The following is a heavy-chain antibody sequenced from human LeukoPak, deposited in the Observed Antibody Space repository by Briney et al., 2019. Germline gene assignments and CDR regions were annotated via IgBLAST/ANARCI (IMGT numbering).Heavy chain of an antibody. V-gene: IGHV4-34*01. CDR3: ARGGPHFYYGSGSYYKGGFDY. Sequence: SETLSLTCAVYGGSFSGYYWSWIRQPPGKGREWIGEINHSGSTNYNPSLKSRVTISVDTSKNQFSLKLSSVTAADTAVYYCARGGPHFYYGSGSYYKGGFDYWGQGTLVTVSS. J-gene: IGHJ4*02. CDR2: INHSGST. D-gene: IGHD3-10*01. CDR1: GGSFSGYY.